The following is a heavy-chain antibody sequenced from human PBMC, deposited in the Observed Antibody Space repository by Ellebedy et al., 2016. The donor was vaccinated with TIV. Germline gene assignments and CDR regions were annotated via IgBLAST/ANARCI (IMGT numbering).Heavy chain of an antibody. V-gene: IGHV3-21*01. Sequence: GESLKISCAASGFTFSSYSINWVRQAPGIGLEWVSFISSSSNDISYADSVKGRFTISRDNAKNSVYLQMKSRRVEDTAVYYCARGARVNLAVAGTDWFDPWGQGTLVTVSS. CDR1: GFTFSSYS. CDR3: ARGARVNLAVAGTDWFDP. J-gene: IGHJ5*02. CDR2: ISSSSNDI. D-gene: IGHD6-19*01.